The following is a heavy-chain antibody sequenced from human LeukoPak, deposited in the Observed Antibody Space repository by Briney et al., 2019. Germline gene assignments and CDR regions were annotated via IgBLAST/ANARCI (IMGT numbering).Heavy chain of an antibody. CDR3: ARDPELNDYVENYYFDY. Sequence: GVSLRLSCAASGSTFSSYRMHGLPQAPGKGRVWVAVQWYDGSNKYYAVSVKGRFTIYRDNSKNTLYLQMNSLRGADSAVYYCARDPELNDYVENYYFDYRGQGTLDSVSS. J-gene: IGHJ4*02. V-gene: IGHV3-33*01. CDR2: QWYDGSNK. CDR1: GSTFSSYR. D-gene: IGHD4-17*01.